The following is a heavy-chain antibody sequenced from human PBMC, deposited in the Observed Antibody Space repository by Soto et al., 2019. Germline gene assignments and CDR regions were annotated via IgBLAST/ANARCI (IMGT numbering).Heavy chain of an antibody. Sequence: EEQLVESGGGLVQPGGSLRLSCAASGFTFSNHVMNWVRQAPGRGLEWVSSINGDFNTYYADSVKGRFTICRDNAKDSLYLKMNSLRADDTAVYYCVNGDYYVGQGTLVTVSS. CDR2: INGDFNT. CDR1: GFTFSNHV. CDR3: VNGDYY. J-gene: IGHJ4*02. V-gene: IGHV3-48*01. D-gene: IGHD4-17*01.